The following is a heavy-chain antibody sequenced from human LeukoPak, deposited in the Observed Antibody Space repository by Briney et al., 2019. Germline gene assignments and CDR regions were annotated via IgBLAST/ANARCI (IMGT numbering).Heavy chain of an antibody. V-gene: IGHV1-18*04. CDR3: ARGISVQFHMDV. CDR1: GYTFTGYY. J-gene: IGHJ6*03. Sequence: ASVKVSCKASGYTFTGYYMHWVRQAPGQGLEWMGWISAYNGNTNYAQKLQGRVTMTTDTSTSTAYMELRSLRSDDTAVYYCARGISVQFHMDVWGKGTTVTVSS. CDR2: ISAYNGNT.